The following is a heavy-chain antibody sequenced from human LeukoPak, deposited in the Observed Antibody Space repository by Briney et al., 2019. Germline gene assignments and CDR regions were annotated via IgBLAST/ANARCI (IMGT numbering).Heavy chain of an antibody. CDR3: ARVQGGSGRFEH. Sequence: GGSLRLSCAASGLTVSGYYMSWVRQAPGKGLEWVSLISSGDSTYYAESVKDRFTISSHNSKDPLYLQMNSLRAEDTVVYYWARVQGGSGRFEHWGQGTLISVFS. D-gene: IGHD3-10*01. J-gene: IGHJ4*02. CDR1: GLTVSGYY. CDR2: ISSGDST. V-gene: IGHV3-53*04.